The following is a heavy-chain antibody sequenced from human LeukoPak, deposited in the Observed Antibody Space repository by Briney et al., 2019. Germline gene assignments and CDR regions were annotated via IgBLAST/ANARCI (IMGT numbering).Heavy chain of an antibody. V-gene: IGHV3-43*02. CDR2: ISGDGGST. CDR3: AKDSVPYDSSGYRHFDC. J-gene: IGHJ4*02. Sequence: GGSLRLSCAASGFSFDDYAMHWVRQAPGKGLEWVSLISGDGGSTYYADSVKGRFTISRDNRKNSLYLQMNSLTTEDSALYYCAKDSVPYDSSGYRHFDCWGQGTLVTVSS. D-gene: IGHD3-22*01. CDR1: GFSFDDYA.